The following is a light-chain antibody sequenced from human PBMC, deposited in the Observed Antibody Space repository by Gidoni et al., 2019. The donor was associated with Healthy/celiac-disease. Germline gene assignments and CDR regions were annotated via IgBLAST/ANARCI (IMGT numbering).Light chain of an antibody. J-gene: IGLJ2*01. V-gene: IGLV2-23*02. CDR2: EVS. CDR1: SSDVGSYNL. Sequence: QSALTQPASVSGSPGQSITIACTGTSSDVGSYNLVSWYQQQPGKAPKLMIYEVSKRPSGVSNRFSGSKSGNPASLTISGLQAEDEADYYCFSYAGSSTLVFGGGTKLTVL. CDR3: FSYAGSSTLV.